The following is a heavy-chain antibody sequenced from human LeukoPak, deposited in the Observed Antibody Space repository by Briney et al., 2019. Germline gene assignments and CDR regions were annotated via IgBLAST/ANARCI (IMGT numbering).Heavy chain of an antibody. V-gene: IGHV4-34*01. CDR3: ASYGDRALKVWFDP. D-gene: IGHD4-17*01. CDR2: INHSGST. J-gene: IGHJ5*02. Sequence: SETLSLTCAVYGGSFSGYYWGWIRQPPGKGLEWIGEINHSGSTNYNPSLKSRVTISVDTSKNQFSLKLSSVTAADTAVYYCASYGDRALKVWFDPWGQGTLVTVSS. CDR1: GGSFSGYY.